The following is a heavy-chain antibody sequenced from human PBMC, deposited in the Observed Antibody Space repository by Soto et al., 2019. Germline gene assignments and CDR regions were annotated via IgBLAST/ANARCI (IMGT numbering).Heavy chain of an antibody. CDR2: ISYDGSNK. D-gene: IGHD2-2*01. J-gene: IGHJ4*02. Sequence: QVQLVESGGGVVQPGRSLRLSCAASGFTFSSYGMHWVRQAPGKGLEWVAVISYDGSNKYYADSVKGRFTISRDNSKNTLYLQMNSLRAEDTAVYYWATAPAIVLLPAAMGGDYWGQGTLVTVSS. V-gene: IGHV3-30*03. CDR3: ATAPAIVLLPAAMGGDY. CDR1: GFTFSSYG.